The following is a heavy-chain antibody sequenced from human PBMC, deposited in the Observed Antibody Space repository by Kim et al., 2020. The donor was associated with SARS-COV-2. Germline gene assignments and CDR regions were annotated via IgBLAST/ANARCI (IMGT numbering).Heavy chain of an antibody. J-gene: IGHJ5*02. D-gene: IGHD3-9*01. CDR3: ARAYYDWWFDP. CDR2: T. V-gene: IGHV4-30-2*05. Sequence: TSYTPSLKGRFTLSIDTSKTQFSLTLPSVTAADTAVYYCARAYYDWWFDPWGQGALVTVSS.